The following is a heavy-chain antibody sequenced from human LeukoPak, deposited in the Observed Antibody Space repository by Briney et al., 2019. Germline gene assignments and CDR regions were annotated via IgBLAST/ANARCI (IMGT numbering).Heavy chain of an antibody. D-gene: IGHD3-22*01. CDR3: AINYYDSSGYSGYFDY. CDR2: INAGNGNT. Sequence: ASVKVSCKASGYTFTSYAMHWVRQAPGQRLEWMGWINAGNGNTKYSQEFQGRVTITRDTSASTAYMELSSLRSEDMAVYYCAINYYDSSGYSGYFDYWGQGTLVTVSS. CDR1: GYTFTSYA. V-gene: IGHV1-3*03. J-gene: IGHJ4*02.